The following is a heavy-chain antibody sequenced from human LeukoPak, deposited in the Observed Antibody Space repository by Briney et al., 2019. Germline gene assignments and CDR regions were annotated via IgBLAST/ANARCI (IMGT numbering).Heavy chain of an antibody. CDR3: ARDLPDYSRLANVFDM. CDR1: GFTFSTYW. D-gene: IGHD3-16*01. Sequence: PGGSLRLSCAASGFTFSTYWIHWVRQAPGKGLVWVSRINSDGSRTSYADSVKGRFTISRDNAKNTLYLQMNSLRVEDTAVYYCARDLPDYSRLANVFDMWGQGTMVTVSS. J-gene: IGHJ3*02. V-gene: IGHV3-74*01. CDR2: INSDGSRT.